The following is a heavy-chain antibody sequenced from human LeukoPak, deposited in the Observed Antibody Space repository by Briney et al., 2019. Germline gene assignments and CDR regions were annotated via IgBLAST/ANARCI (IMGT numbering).Heavy chain of an antibody. J-gene: IGHJ2*01. D-gene: IGHD6-19*01. Sequence: PGRSLRLSCAASGFTFDDYAMHWVRQAPGKGLEWVSGISWNSGSIGYADSVKGRFTISRDNAKNSPYLQMNSLRAEDTALYYCAKDKGLAGKDWYFDLWGRGTLVTVSS. CDR3: AKDKGLAGKDWYFDL. CDR1: GFTFDDYA. CDR2: ISWNSGSI. V-gene: IGHV3-9*01.